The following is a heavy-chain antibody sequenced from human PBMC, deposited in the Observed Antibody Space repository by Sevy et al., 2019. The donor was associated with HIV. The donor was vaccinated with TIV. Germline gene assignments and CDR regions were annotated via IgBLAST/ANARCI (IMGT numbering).Heavy chain of an antibody. D-gene: IGHD1-20*01. CDR1: GFTFSSYW. V-gene: IGHV3-7*01. J-gene: IGHJ6*02. CDR3: ARAYRYNWNPYGMDV. Sequence: GGSLRLSCAASGFTFSSYWMSWVRQAPGKGLEWVANIKQDGSEKYYVDSVKGRFTISRDNAKNSLYLQMKSLRAEDTAVYYCARAYRYNWNPYGMDVSGQGTSVTVSS. CDR2: IKQDGSEK.